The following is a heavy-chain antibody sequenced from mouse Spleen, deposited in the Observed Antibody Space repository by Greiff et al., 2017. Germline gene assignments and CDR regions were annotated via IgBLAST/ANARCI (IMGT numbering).Heavy chain of an antibody. D-gene: IGHD2-3*01. CDR2: INSNGGST. CDR1: GFTFSSYA. J-gene: IGHJ3*01. Sequence: EVKVEESGGGLVKPGGSLKLSCAASGFTFSSYAMSWVRQTPEKRLEWVAAINSNGGSTYYPDTVKDRFTISRDNAKNTLYLQMSSLRSEDTALYYCAPIYDGYYGWFAYWGQGTLVTVSA. V-gene: IGHV5-6-2*01. CDR3: APIYDGYYGWFAY.